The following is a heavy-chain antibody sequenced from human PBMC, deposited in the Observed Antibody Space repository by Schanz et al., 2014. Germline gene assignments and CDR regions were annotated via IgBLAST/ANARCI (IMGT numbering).Heavy chain of an antibody. V-gene: IGHV1-69*08. Sequence: QVQLVQSGAEVKKPGSSVKVSCKASGYTFSSYGINWVRHAPGQGLEWMGRIIPNLGSANYAQKFQGRVTITADKSTSTVYMELSSLRSEDTAIYYCARGNTIFGVVILGWLDPWGQGTLVTVSS. CDR1: GYTFSSYG. J-gene: IGHJ5*02. D-gene: IGHD3-3*01. CDR3: ARGNTIFGVVILGWLDP. CDR2: IIPNLGSA.